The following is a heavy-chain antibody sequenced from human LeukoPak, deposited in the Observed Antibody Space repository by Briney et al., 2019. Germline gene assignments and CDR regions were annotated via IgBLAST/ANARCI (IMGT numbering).Heavy chain of an antibody. D-gene: IGHD3-16*02. Sequence: ASVKVSCKASGYTFTSYYMHWVRQAPGQGLEWMGIINPSGGSTSYAQKFQGRVTMTRDTSTSTVYMELSSLGSEDTAVYYCASLPIMITFGGVIVRDYWGQGTLVTVSS. CDR2: INPSGGST. V-gene: IGHV1-46*01. J-gene: IGHJ4*02. CDR3: ASLPIMITFGGVIVRDY. CDR1: GYTFTSYY.